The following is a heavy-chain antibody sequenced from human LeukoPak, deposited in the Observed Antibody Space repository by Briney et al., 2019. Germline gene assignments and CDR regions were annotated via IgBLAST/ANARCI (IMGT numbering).Heavy chain of an antibody. V-gene: IGHV4-39*01. D-gene: IGHD3-10*01. Sequence: SETLSLTCTVSGGSISSNNYYWGWIRQPPGKGLEWFGSIDYSGSTNYNLSLKSRVTISVDTSKNQFSLKVTSVTAADTAVYYCAKIGGYMVRGVENWFDPWGQGTLVTVSS. CDR2: IDYSGST. J-gene: IGHJ5*02. CDR3: AKIGGYMVRGVENWFDP. CDR1: GGSISSNNYY.